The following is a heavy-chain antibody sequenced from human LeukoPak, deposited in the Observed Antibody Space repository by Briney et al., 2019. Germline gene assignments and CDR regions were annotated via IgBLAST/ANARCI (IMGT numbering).Heavy chain of an antibody. CDR1: GYSFTSYW. J-gene: IGHJ5*02. Sequence: GESLKISCKGSGYSFTSYWIGWVRQMPGKGLEWMGIIYPGDSDTRYSPSFQGHVTISADKPISTAYLQWSSLKASDTAMYCCARHWDCSSTSCLKAWFDPWGQGTLVTVSS. CDR3: ARHWDCSSTSCLKAWFDP. D-gene: IGHD2-2*01. V-gene: IGHV5-51*01. CDR2: IYPGDSDT.